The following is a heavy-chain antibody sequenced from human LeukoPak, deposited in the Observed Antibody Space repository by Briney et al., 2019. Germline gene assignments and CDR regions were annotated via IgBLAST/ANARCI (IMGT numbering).Heavy chain of an antibody. CDR3: AKVSHSSSSWYSSDAFDI. CDR1: GFTFDDYA. J-gene: IGHJ3*02. Sequence: GRSLRLSCAASGFTFDDYAMHWVRQAPGKGLEWVSGISWNSGSIGYADSVKGRFTISRDNAKNSLYLQMNSLRAEDMALYYCAKVSHSSSSWYSSDAFDIWGQGTMVTVSS. V-gene: IGHV3-9*03. D-gene: IGHD6-13*01. CDR2: ISWNSGSI.